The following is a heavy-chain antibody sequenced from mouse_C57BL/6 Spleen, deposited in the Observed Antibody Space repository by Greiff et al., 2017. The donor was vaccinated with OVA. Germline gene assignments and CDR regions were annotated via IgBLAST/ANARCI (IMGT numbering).Heavy chain of an antibody. CDR2: ISDGGSYT. CDR1: GFTFSSYA. CDR3: AREVLTGTRFFDY. D-gene: IGHD4-1*01. Sequence: EVNLVESGGGLVKPGGSLKLSCAASGFTFSSYAMSWVRQTPEKRLEWVATISDGGSYTYYPDNVKGRFTISRDNAKNNLYLQMSHLKSEDTAMYYCAREVLTGTRFFDYWGQGTTLTVSS. V-gene: IGHV5-4*01. J-gene: IGHJ2*01.